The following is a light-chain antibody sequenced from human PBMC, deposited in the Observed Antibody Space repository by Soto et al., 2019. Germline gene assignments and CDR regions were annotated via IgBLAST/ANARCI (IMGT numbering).Light chain of an antibody. CDR3: SSYAGSKGV. CDR1: SSDVGGYNY. CDR2: EDS. J-gene: IGLJ1*01. V-gene: IGLV2-8*01. Sequence: SALTQPPSASGSPVQSVIISCTGTSSDVGGYNYVSWYQQHPGKAPKLMIYEDSKRPSGVPDRFSASKSGSTASLTVSGLQAEVEADYYCSSYAGSKGVFGTGT.